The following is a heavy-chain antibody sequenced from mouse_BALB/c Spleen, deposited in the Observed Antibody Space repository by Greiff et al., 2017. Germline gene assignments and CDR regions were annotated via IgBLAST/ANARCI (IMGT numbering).Heavy chain of an antibody. Sequence: EVKLVESGAELVKPGASVKLSCTASGFNIKDTYMHWVKQRPEQGLEWIGRIDPANGNTKYDPKFQGKATITADTSSNTAYLQLSSLTSEDTAVYYCARLLRPFDYWGQGTTLTVSS. CDR2: IDPANGNT. D-gene: IGHD1-2*01. CDR1: GFNIKDTY. CDR3: ARLLRPFDY. V-gene: IGHV14-3*02. J-gene: IGHJ2*01.